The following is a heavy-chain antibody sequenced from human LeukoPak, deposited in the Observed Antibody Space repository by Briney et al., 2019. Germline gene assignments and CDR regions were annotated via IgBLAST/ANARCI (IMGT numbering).Heavy chain of an antibody. J-gene: IGHJ4*02. Sequence: GGSLRLSCAAFGFTFSSYSMNWVRQAPGKGLEWVSSISSSSSYIYYADSVKGRFTISRDNSKNTLYLEVISLTAEDTAVYYCAKDDAWLRFGEWSQGTLVTVSS. D-gene: IGHD3-10*01. CDR3: AKDDAWLRFGE. CDR1: GFTFSSYS. CDR2: ISSSSSYI. V-gene: IGHV3-21*04.